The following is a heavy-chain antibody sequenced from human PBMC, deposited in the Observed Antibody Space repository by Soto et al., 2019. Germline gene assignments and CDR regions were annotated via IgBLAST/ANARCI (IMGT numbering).Heavy chain of an antibody. D-gene: IGHD2-2*01. J-gene: IGHJ6*02. CDR2: IYTRGRA. CDR1: GGSISSYY. Sequence: QVQLQESGPGLVKPSETLSLTCTVSGGSISSYYWSWIRQPAGRGLEWIGRIYTRGRANYNPSLMSRVTTSGDTSKNQVSLKLSSVTAADPAVYYCAREHRTFYYYYGMDVWGQGTTVTVSS. CDR3: AREHRTFYYYYGMDV. V-gene: IGHV4-4*07.